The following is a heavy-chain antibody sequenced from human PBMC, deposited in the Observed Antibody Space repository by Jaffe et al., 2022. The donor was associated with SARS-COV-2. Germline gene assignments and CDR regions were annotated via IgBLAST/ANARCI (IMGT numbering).Heavy chain of an antibody. J-gene: IGHJ4*02. CDR2: IYYSGST. Sequence: QLQLQESGPGLVKPSETLSLTCTVSGGSISSSSYYWGWIRQPPGKGLEWIGSIYYSGSTYYNPSLKSRVTISVDTSKNQFSLKLSSVTAADTAVYYCARLSGSYRAPADYWGQGTLVTVSS. CDR3: ARLSGSYRAPADY. CDR1: GGSISSSSYY. D-gene: IGHD1-26*01. V-gene: IGHV4-39*01.